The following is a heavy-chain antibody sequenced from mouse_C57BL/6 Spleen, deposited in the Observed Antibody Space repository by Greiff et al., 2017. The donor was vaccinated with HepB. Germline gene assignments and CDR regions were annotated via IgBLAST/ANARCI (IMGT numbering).Heavy chain of an antibody. V-gene: IGHV5-9-1*02. J-gene: IGHJ1*03. D-gene: IGHD2-4*01. CDR1: GFTFSSYA. Sequence: EVNLVESGEGLVKPGGSLKLSCAASGFTFSSYAMSWVRQTPEKRLEWVAYISSGGDYIYYADTVKGRFTISRDNARNTLYLQMSSLKSEDTAMYYCTRDNYDYDGYFDVWGTGTTVTVSS. CDR3: TRDNYDYDGYFDV. CDR2: ISSGGDYI.